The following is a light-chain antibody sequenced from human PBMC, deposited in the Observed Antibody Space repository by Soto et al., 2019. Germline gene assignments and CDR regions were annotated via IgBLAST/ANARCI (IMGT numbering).Light chain of an antibody. J-gene: IGLJ2*01. CDR1: SSDVGSYNL. CDR2: EGT. Sequence: QSVLTQPASVSGSPGQSITISCTGTSSDVGSYNLVSWYQQHPGKAPKLMIYEGTKRPSGVSNRFSGSKSGNTASLTISGLQAEDEADYYCCSYAGSSTWDVVFGGGTKLTFL. CDR3: CSYAGSSTWDVV. V-gene: IGLV2-23*01.